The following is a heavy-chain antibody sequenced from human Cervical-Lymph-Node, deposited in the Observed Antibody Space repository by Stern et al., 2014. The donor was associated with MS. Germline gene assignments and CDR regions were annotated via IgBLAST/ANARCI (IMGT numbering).Heavy chain of an antibody. D-gene: IGHD6-19*01. CDR1: GFSLDTPGVG. CDR3: AEVSVEVGGQFEY. V-gene: IGHV2-5*02. CDR2: IYWDDYR. J-gene: IGHJ4*02. Sequence: QVTFKESGPTLVKPTQTLTLTCTFSGFSLDTPGVGVGWIRQPPGKALEWLALIYWDDYRRYSPSLKSRVTLTKDTSKNQVVFRMTNMDPVDTATYHCAEVSVEVGGQFEYWGQGTLVTVSS.